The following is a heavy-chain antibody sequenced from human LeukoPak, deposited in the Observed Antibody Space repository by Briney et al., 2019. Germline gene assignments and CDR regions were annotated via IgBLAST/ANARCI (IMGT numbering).Heavy chain of an antibody. D-gene: IGHD3-10*02. J-gene: IGHJ4*02. CDR2: ISSSSSYI. V-gene: IGHV3-21*01. CDR3: AREGWSGLQFDY. CDR1: GFTFSSYS. Sequence: GGSLRLSCAASGFTFSSYSMNWVRQAPGKGLEWVSSISSSSSYIYYADSVKGRFTISRNNAKNSLYLQMNSLRAEDTAVYYCAREGWSGLQFDYWGQGTLVTVSS.